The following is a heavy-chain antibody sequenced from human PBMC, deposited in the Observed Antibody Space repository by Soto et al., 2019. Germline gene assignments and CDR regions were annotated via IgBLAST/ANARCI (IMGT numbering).Heavy chain of an antibody. D-gene: IGHD5-12*01. CDR2: TYFRSKWYN. CDR1: GDSVSSNPAS. V-gene: IGHV6-1*01. Sequence: PSQTLSLTCAISGDSVSSNPASWNWIRQSPSRGLEWLGRTYFRSKWYNDYAVSVKSRIIINPDTSNNQFSLQLNSVTPEDTAVYFCAKGDNLGPKTGYAFDPRGQGIMVTVSS. CDR3: AKGDNLGPKTGYAFDP. J-gene: IGHJ5*02.